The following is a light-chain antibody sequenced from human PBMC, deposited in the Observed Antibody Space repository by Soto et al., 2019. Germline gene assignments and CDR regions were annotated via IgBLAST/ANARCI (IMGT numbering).Light chain of an antibody. CDR2: DAS. Sequence: EIVLTQSPATLSLSPGERATLSCRASQTIDNTLAWYQRKPGQAPRLLIYDASTRATGVPARFSGSGFGTDFTLTISSLQSEDFAVYYCQHYNYWPYTFGQGTKVDIK. CDR3: QHYNYWPYT. V-gene: IGKV3-15*01. CDR1: QTIDNT. J-gene: IGKJ2*01.